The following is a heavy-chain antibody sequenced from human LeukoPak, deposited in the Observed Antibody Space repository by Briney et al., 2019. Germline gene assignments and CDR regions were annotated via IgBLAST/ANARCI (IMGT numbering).Heavy chain of an antibody. CDR2: INPSGGST. D-gene: IGHD2-21*02. J-gene: IGHJ4*03. CDR3: ARAGSDYCGGDCPKFDY. Sequence: ASVEVSCKASGYTFTSYYMHWVRQAPGQGLEWMGIINPSGGSTSYAQKFQGRVTMTRDTSTSTVYMELSSLRSEDTAVYYCARAGSDYCGGDCPKFDYWGQGTTVTVSS. CDR1: GYTFTSYY. V-gene: IGHV1-46*01.